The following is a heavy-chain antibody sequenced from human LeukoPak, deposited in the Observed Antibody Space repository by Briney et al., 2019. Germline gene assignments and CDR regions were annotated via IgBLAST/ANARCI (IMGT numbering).Heavy chain of an antibody. CDR2: ISGDGGST. V-gene: IGHV3-43*02. J-gene: IGHJ6*02. CDR3: AEDILKQLWLLGLPRGSYGMDV. CDR1: GFTFDDYA. Sequence: GGSLRLSCAASGFTFDDYAMHWVRQAPGKGLEWVSLISGDGGSTYYADSVKGRFTISRDNSKNSLYLQMNSLRTEDTALYYCAEDILKQLWLLGLPRGSYGMDVWGQGTTVTVSS. D-gene: IGHD5-18*01.